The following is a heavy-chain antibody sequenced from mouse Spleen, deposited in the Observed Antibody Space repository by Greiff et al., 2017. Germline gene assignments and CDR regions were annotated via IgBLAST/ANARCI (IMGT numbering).Heavy chain of an antibody. CDR2: IDPSDSET. V-gene: IGHV1-69*02. D-gene: IGHD3-1*01. Sequence: VQLQQPGAELVKPGAPVKLSCKASGYTFTSYWMNWVKQRPGRGLEWIGRIDPSDSETHYNQKFKDKATLTVDKSSSTAYIQLSSLTSEDSAVYYCAGGSASYYFDYWGQGTTLTVSS. CDR3: AGGSASYYFDY. J-gene: IGHJ2*01. CDR1: GYTFTSYW.